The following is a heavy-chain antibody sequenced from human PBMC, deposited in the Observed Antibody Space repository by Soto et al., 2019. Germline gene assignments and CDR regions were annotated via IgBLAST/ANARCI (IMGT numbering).Heavy chain of an antibody. CDR3: ARAEAENWFDP. Sequence: QLQLHESGSGLVKPSQTLSLTCAVSGGSISSGGYSWSWIRQPPGKGLEWIGYIYHSGSTYYNPSLKSRVTISVDRSKNQFPLKLSSVTAADTDVYYCARAEAENWFDPWGQGTLVTVSS. CDR2: IYHSGST. CDR1: GGSISSGGYS. V-gene: IGHV4-30-2*01. J-gene: IGHJ5*02.